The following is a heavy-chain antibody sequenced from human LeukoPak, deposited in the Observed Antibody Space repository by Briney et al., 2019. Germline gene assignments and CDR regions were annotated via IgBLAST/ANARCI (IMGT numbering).Heavy chain of an antibody. CDR2: IYYSGST. V-gene: IGHV4-59*01. D-gene: IGHD6-6*01. CDR1: GGSISSYY. J-gene: IGHJ4*02. CDR3: ARDLFHSSSSPTDY. Sequence: TSETLSLTCTVSGGSISSYYWSWIRQPPGKGLEWIGYIYYSGSTNYNPALKSRVTISVDTSKNQCSLKLSSVTAADTAVYYCARDLFHSSSSPTDYRGEGTLVTVSS.